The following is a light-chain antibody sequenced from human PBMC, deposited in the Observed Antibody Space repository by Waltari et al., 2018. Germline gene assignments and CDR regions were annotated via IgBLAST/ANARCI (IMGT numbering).Light chain of an antibody. Sequence: QTVVTQEPSLSVSPGGTVTLTCALSSGSLSSTSYASWYQQSPGQTPRTLVYKANIRSSGVPDPFLCPGLGNKSVLINPGAQAEDESTYYCLLYMGSGIWVFGGGTKLTVL. V-gene: IGLV8-61*01. CDR3: LLYMGSGIWV. J-gene: IGLJ3*02. CDR2: KAN. CDR1: SGSLSSTSY.